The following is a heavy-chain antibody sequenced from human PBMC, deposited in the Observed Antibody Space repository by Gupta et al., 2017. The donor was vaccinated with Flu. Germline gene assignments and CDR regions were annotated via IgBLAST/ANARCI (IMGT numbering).Heavy chain of an antibody. J-gene: IGHJ3*02. CDR3: ARGTRLYMTTVTTSAFDI. D-gene: IGHD4-17*01. CDR1: GFTFSSYG. V-gene: IGHV3-33*01. CDR2: IWYDGSNK. Sequence: QVQLVESGGGVVQPGRSLRLSCAASGFTFSSYGMHWVRQAPGKGLEWVAVIWYDGSNKYYADSVKGRFTISRDNSKNTLYLQMNSLRAEDTAVYYCARGTRLYMTTVTTSAFDIWGQGTMVTVSS.